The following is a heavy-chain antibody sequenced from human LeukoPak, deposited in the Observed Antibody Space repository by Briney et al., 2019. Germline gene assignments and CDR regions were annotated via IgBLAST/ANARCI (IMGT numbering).Heavy chain of an antibody. CDR1: GFTSSSYW. CDR3: ARVLPGYGGISY. Sequence: GGSLRLSCTASGFTSSSYWMHWVRQAPGKGLVWVSVIYSGGSTYYADSVKGRFTISRHNSKNTLYLQMNSLRAEDTAVYYCARVLPGYGGISYWGQGTLVTVSS. J-gene: IGHJ4*02. CDR2: IYSGGST. V-gene: IGHV3-53*04. D-gene: IGHD4-23*01.